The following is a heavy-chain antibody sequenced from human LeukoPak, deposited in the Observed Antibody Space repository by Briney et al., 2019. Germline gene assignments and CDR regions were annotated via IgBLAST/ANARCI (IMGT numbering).Heavy chain of an antibody. D-gene: IGHD3-10*01. CDR2: IIPILGIA. V-gene: IGHV1-69*04. CDR1: GGTFSSYA. J-gene: IGHJ3*02. CDR3: ARDFIWGRGAFDI. Sequence: SVKVSCKASGGTFSSYAISWVRQAPGQGLEWMGRIIPILGIANYAQKFQGRVTITADKSASTAYMELSSLRSEDTAVYYCARDFIWGRGAFDIWGQGTMVTVSS.